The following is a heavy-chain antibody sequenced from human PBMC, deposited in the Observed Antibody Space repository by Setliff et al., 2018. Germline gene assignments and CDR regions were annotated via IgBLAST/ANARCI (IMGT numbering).Heavy chain of an antibody. D-gene: IGHD2-2*01. CDR2: INHSGIT. J-gene: IGHJ2*01. CDR3: ARAVPRGATPDYWYFDL. Sequence: PSETLSLTCTVYGGSLSNYYWSWVRQPPGQGPEWIVEINHSGITNYNPSLKGRVTIPLDTSKNQLSLKVNSVTVADTAVYYCARAVPRGATPDYWYFDLWGRGTLVTVSS. CDR1: GGSLSNYY. V-gene: IGHV4-34*01.